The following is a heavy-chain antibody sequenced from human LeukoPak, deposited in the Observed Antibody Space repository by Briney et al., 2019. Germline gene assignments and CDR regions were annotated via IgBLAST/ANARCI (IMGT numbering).Heavy chain of an antibody. CDR1: GFTFSTYG. V-gene: IGHV3-48*02. CDR2: ISGGTTTK. J-gene: IGHJ5*02. D-gene: IGHD3-9*01. CDR3: ARDGTSFQILTGYYVPKWFDP. Sequence: GGSLRLSCAASGFTFSTYGMNWVRQAPGKGLEWVSYISGGTTTKYYADSVRGRFTISRDNAKNSLYLQMNSLRDEDTAVYYCARDGTSFQILTGYYVPKWFDPWGQGTLVTVSS.